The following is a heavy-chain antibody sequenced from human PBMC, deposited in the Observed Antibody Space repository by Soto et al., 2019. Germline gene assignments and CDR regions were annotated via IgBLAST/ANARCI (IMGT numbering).Heavy chain of an antibody. CDR1: GFTFSSYG. Sequence: GGSLRLSCAASGFTFSSYGMHWDRQAPGKGLEWVAVIWYDGSNKYYADSVKGRFTISRDNSKNTLYLQMNSLRAEDTAVYYCARDNRGGALDYWGQGTLVTVSS. J-gene: IGHJ4*02. V-gene: IGHV3-33*08. CDR2: IWYDGSNK. D-gene: IGHD3-16*01. CDR3: ARDNRGGALDY.